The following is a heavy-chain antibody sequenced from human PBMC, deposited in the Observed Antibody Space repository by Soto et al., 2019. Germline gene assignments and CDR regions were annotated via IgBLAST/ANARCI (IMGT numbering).Heavy chain of an antibody. Sequence: EVQLVESGRGLVQPGGSLRLSCAASGFTFSSYWMHWVRQAPGKGLVWVSRINSDGSSTSYADSVKGRFTISRDNAKNTLYLQMNSLRAEDTAVYYCARGNGYYYGSGSYLEYRGQGTLVTVSS. J-gene: IGHJ4*02. CDR3: ARGNGYYYGSGSYLEY. CDR1: GFTFSSYW. V-gene: IGHV3-74*01. D-gene: IGHD3-10*01. CDR2: INSDGSST.